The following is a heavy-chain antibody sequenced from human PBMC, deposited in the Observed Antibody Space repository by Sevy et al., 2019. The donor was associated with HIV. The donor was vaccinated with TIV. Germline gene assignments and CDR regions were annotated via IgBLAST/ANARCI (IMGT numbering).Heavy chain of an antibody. CDR1: GFTFSSYA. Sequence: GGSLRLSCPASGFTFSSYAMSWVRQAPGKGLEWVSAISGSGGCTYYADSVKGRFTVSRVNSKNTLYLQMNSLRAEDTAVYYCARHLNVLRFLEWSRYDPWGQGTLVTVSS. J-gene: IGHJ5*02. V-gene: IGHV3-23*01. D-gene: IGHD3-3*01. CDR3: ARHLNVLRFLEWSRYDP. CDR2: ISGSGGCT.